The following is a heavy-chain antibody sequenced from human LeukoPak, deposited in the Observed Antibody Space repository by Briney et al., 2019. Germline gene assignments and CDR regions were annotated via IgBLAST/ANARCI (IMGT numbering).Heavy chain of an antibody. V-gene: IGHV1-69*06. CDR3: ARSNDYVWGSYRYTIQVAAPYYYYYGMDV. D-gene: IGHD3-16*02. J-gene: IGHJ6*04. CDR2: LIPIFGTE. CDR1: GGTISSYA. Sequence: SVNVSCKASGGTISSYAISWVRQAPGQGLEWMGGLIPIFGTEKYAHKLQGRVPLTAEKSTRTAYLELSSLRCEDTAVYYCARSNDYVWGSYRYTIQVAAPYYYYYGMDVWGNGTTVTVSS.